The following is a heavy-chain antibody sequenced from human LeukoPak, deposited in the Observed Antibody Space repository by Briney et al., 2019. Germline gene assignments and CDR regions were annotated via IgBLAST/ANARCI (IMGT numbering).Heavy chain of an antibody. D-gene: IGHD3-16*01. CDR2: VSGSGDSP. CDR1: GFTFSNYS. Sequence: PGGSLRLSCAASGFTFSNYSMTWVRQAPGKGLEWVSSVSGSGDSPYYADSVKGRFTISRDNSKNTLYLQTNSLRVEDRAVSYCVKDRIRGESHWRQVTLVTVSS. V-gene: IGHV3-23*01. J-gene: IGHJ4*02. CDR3: VKDRIRGESH.